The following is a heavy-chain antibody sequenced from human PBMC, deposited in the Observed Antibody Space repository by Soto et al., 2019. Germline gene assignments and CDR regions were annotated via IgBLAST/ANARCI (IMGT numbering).Heavy chain of an antibody. J-gene: IGHJ6*03. CDR3: ARDRGVAPPVAGNTHYYYYMDV. Sequence: QDQLVQAGVEVKKPGASVKVSCKASGYSFTNYGITWVRQAPGQGFEWMGWISAYNGNTNYAHKFRGRVTMTTDASTSPAYLELRSLRSDDTAVYYCARDRGVAPPVAGNTHYYYYMDVWGKGTTVNVSS. CDR2: ISAYNGNT. D-gene: IGHD6-19*01. V-gene: IGHV1-18*01. CDR1: GYSFTNYG.